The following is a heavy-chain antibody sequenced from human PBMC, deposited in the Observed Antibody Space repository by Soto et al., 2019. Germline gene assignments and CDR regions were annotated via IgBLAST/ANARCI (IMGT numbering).Heavy chain of an antibody. Sequence: PSETLSLTCTFSGGSVSSGSYYWSWIRQPPGKGLEWIGYIYYSGSTNYNPSLKSRVTISVDTSKNQFSLKLSSVTAADTAVYYCARVSVYYYDSSGYYYAFDIWGQGTMVTVSS. CDR1: GGSVSSGSYY. CDR2: IYYSGST. D-gene: IGHD3-22*01. J-gene: IGHJ3*02. V-gene: IGHV4-61*01. CDR3: ARVSVYYYDSSGYYYAFDI.